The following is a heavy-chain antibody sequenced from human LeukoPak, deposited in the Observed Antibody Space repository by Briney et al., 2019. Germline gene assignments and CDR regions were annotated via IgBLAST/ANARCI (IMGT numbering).Heavy chain of an antibody. CDR2: INPNSGGT. D-gene: IGHD3-10*01. CDR3: ARDRLGWFGGTGNHDAFDI. CDR1: GYTFTGYY. J-gene: IGHJ3*02. Sequence: ASVKVSCKASGYTFTGYYMHWVRQAPGQGLEWMGWINPNSGGTNYAQKFQGRVTMTRDTSISTAYMELRSLRSDDTAVYYCARDRLGWFGGTGNHDAFDIWGQGTMVTVSS. V-gene: IGHV1-2*02.